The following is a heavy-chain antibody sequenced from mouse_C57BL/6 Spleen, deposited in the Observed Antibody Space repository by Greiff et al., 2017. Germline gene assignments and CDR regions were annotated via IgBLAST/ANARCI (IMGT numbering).Heavy chain of an antibody. CDR2: IDPSDSYT. CDR3: ARGYSTYDAKDY. D-gene: IGHD2-5*01. J-gene: IGHJ4*01. CDR1: GYTFTSYW. Sequence: QVQLQQPGAELVMPGASVKLSCKASGYTFTSYWMHWVKQRPGQGLEWIGEIDPSDSYTNYNQKFKGKSTLTGDKSSSTAYMQLSSLTSEDSAVYYCARGYSTYDAKDYWGQGTSVTVSS. V-gene: IGHV1-69*01.